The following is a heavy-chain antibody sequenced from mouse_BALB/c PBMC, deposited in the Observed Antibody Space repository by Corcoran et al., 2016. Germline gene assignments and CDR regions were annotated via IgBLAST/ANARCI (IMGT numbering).Heavy chain of an antibody. CDR1: GYTFSSYG. CDR3: ALYGYDSWFAY. J-gene: IGHJ3*01. V-gene: IGHV1-9*01. D-gene: IGHD2-2*01. Sequence: QVQLQQSGAELMKPGASGKISCKATGYTFSSYGIEWVKQRPGHGLEWIGEILPGSGSTNYNEKFKGKATFTADTSSNTAYMQLSSLTSEDSAVYYCALYGYDSWFAYWGQGTLVTVSA. CDR2: ILPGSGST.